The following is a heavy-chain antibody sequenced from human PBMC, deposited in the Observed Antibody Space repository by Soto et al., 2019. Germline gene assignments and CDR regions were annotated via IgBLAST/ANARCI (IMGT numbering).Heavy chain of an antibody. J-gene: IGHJ6*02. Sequence: EVQLLESGGGLVQPGGSLRLSCAASGFTFSSYAMSWVRQAPGKGLEWVSGISGSGGSTYYADSVKGRFTISRDNSKTTLYLQTNSLRAEDTAVYYCAKERGYSYGYDGMDVWGQGTTVTVSS. V-gene: IGHV3-23*01. CDR3: AKERGYSYGYDGMDV. CDR2: ISGSGGST. CDR1: GFTFSSYA. D-gene: IGHD5-18*01.